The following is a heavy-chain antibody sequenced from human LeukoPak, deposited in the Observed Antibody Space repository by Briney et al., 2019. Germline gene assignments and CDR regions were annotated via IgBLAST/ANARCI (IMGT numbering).Heavy chain of an antibody. CDR1: GFSFSRYW. CDR2: IKQDGSEK. V-gene: IGHV3-7*04. Sequence: GGSLRLSCVASGFSFSRYWMSWVRQAPGKGLEWVANIKQDGSEKYYLDSVKGRFTISRDNAKNSLYLQMNNLRAEDTAVYSCARGGYYPDYWGQGTLVTVSS. CDR3: ARGGYYPDY. J-gene: IGHJ4*02. D-gene: IGHD3-22*01.